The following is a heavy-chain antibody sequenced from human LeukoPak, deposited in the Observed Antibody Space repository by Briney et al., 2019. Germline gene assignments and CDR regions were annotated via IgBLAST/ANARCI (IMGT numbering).Heavy chain of an antibody. J-gene: IGHJ4*02. CDR1: GFTFSDHY. D-gene: IGHD2-15*01. CDR3: ARDRQTILGYCSGGSCEVDY. V-gene: IGHV3-72*01. CDR2: IRNKANTYTT. Sequence: GGSLRLSCVASGFTFSDHYMDWVRQAPGKGLEWIGRIRNKANTYTTEYAASVKGRFTISRDDSKNSLDLQMNSLKTEDTAVYYCARDRQTILGYCSGGSCEVDYWGQGTLVTVSS.